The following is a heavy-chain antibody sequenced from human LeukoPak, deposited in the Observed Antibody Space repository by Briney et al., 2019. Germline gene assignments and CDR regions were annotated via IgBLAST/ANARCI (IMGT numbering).Heavy chain of an antibody. CDR2: IYPGDSDT. J-gene: IGHJ4*02. CDR3: AGTQAYSSGWYYFDY. D-gene: IGHD6-19*01. V-gene: IGHV5-51*01. CDR1: GYSFTSCW. Sequence: HGESLKISCKGSGYSFTSCWIGWVRQMPGKGLEWMGIIYPGDSDTRYSPSFQGQVTISADKSISTAYLQWSSLKASDTAMYYCAGTQAYSSGWYYFDYWGQGTLVTVSS.